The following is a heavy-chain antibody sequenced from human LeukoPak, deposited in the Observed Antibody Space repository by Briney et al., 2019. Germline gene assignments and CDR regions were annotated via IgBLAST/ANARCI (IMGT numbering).Heavy chain of an antibody. J-gene: IGHJ6*03. Sequence: SETLSLTCAVSGYSISSGYYWGWIRQPPGKGLEWIGSIYHSGSTNYNPSLKSRVTISVDTSKNQFSLKLSSVTAADTAVYYCASLWFGEFHMDVWGKGTTVTVSS. CDR1: GYSISSGYY. CDR3: ASLWFGEFHMDV. D-gene: IGHD3-10*01. V-gene: IGHV4-38-2*01. CDR2: IYHSGST.